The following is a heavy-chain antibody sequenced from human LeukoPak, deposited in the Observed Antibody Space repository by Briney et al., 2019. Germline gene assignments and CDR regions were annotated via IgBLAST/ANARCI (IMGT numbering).Heavy chain of an antibody. J-gene: IGHJ4*02. Sequence: GGSLRLSCAASGFTFDDYAMHWVRQAPGKGLEWVSLISGDGGSTYYADSVKGRFTISRDNGKKSLYLQMNSLRTEDTALHYCTKAPLGAAMEYWGQGTLVTVSS. CDR1: GFTFDDYA. V-gene: IGHV3-43*02. CDR3: TKAPLGAAMEY. CDR2: ISGDGGST. D-gene: IGHD2-2*01.